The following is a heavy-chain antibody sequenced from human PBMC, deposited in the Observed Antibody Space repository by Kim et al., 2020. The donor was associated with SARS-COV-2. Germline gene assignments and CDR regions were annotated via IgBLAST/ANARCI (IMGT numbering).Heavy chain of an antibody. J-gene: IGHJ5*02. D-gene: IGHD3-22*01. Sequence: SETLSLTCTVSGYSISSGYYWGWIRQPPGKGLEWIGSIYHSGSTYYNPSLKSRVTISVDTSKNQFSLKLSSVTAADTAVYYCARSITMIVVVIPRGRFDPWGQGTLVTVSS. CDR3: ARSITMIVVVIPRGRFDP. V-gene: IGHV4-38-2*02. CDR1: GYSISSGYY. CDR2: IYHSGST.